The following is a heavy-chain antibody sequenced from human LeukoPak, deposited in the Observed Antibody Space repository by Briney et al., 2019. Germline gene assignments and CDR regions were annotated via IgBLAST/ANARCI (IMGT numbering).Heavy chain of an antibody. Sequence: SETLSLTCTVSHGSISNYYWSWIRQPPGKGLEWIGYISYSGSTNYNPSLKSRVTISVDTSKNQFSLKLTSVTAADTAVYYCARGLNLYNWNYFAAVWGQGTLVTVSS. CDR2: ISYSGST. V-gene: IGHV4-59*01. CDR3: ARGLNLYNWNYFAAV. D-gene: IGHD1-7*01. CDR1: HGSISNYY. J-gene: IGHJ4*02.